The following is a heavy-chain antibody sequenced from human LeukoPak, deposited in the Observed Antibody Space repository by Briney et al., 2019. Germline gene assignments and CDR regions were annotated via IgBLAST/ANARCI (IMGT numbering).Heavy chain of an antibody. Sequence: GGSLRLSCVASEFTFNNYAMSWVRQTPRKGLEWVSGISINGAGTYYADSVKGRFTISRDKSKSTLYLQMNSLRAEDTAVYYCVRAAPRDCSSTSCSLFDNWGQGTLVTVSS. D-gene: IGHD2-2*01. V-gene: IGHV3-23*01. CDR3: VRAAPRDCSSTSCSLFDN. CDR1: EFTFNNYA. CDR2: ISINGAGT. J-gene: IGHJ4*02.